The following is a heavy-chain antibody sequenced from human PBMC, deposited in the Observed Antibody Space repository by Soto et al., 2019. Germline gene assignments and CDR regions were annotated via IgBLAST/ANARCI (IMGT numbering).Heavy chain of an antibody. V-gene: IGHV4-39*01. CDR3: ARRGSGHTFDY. CDR2: IYEGETT. D-gene: IGHD3-10*01. CDR1: GASISRTGFH. Sequence: QLQLQESDPGLVKPSETLSLTCAVSGASISRTGFHWGWIRQPPGQGLEWIGSIYEGETTFYNSSLKSRVTISADTSKNHFSLKLSSVTAADTAVYYCARRGSGHTFDYWGQGTLVTVSS. J-gene: IGHJ4*02.